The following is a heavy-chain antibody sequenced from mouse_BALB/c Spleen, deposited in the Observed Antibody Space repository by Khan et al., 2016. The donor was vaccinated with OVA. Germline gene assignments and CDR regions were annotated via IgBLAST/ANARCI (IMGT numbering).Heavy chain of an antibody. CDR2: VNPNNGDT. CDR1: GYSFTVYY. V-gene: IGHV1-26*01. D-gene: IGHD2-12*01. Sequence: VQLKESGPDLVKPGASVKISCKASGYSFTVYYMTWVKQSHGKSPEWIGRVNPNNGDTNYNQNFKGKAILTVDKSSNTAYMELRSLTSEDSAVFYCARGYEFCPYGGQGTLVTVSA. CDR3: ARGYEFCPY. J-gene: IGHJ3*01.